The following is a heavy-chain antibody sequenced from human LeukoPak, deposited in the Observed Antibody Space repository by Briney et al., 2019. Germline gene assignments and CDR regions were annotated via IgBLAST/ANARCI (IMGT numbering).Heavy chain of an antibody. V-gene: IGHV3-9*01. CDR1: GFTFDDYA. J-gene: IGHJ4*02. CDR2: ISWNSGSI. D-gene: IGHD6-13*01. CDR3: ARVQAAEDY. Sequence: GGSLRLSCAASGFTFDDYAMHWVRQAPGKGLEWVSGISWNSGSIGYADSVKGRFTISRDNAKNSLYLQMNSLRAEDTAVYYCARVQAAEDYWGQGTLVTVSS.